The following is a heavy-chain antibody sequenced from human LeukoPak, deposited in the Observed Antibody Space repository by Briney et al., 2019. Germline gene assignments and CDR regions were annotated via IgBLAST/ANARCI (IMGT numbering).Heavy chain of an antibody. V-gene: IGHV4-34*01. CDR2: INHSGST. CDR1: GGSISIYY. J-gene: IGHJ5*02. Sequence: PSETLSLTCTVSGGSISIYYWSWIRQPPGKGLEWIGEINHSGSTNYNPSLKSRVTISVDTSKNQFSLKLSSVTAADTAVYYCARGRQPHWFDPWGQGTLVTVSS. CDR3: ARGRQPHWFDP. D-gene: IGHD6-13*01.